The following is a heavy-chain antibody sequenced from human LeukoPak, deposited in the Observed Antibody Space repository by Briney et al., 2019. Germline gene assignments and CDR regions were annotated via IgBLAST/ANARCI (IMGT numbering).Heavy chain of an antibody. CDR1: GGSIRSSYYY. Sequence: SETLSLTCTVSGGSIRSSYYYWGWIRQPPGKGLEWIGEINHSGSTNYNPSLKSRVTISVDTSKNQFSLKLSSATAADTAVYYCARGRDTVVVVAATIYNYWGQGTLVTVSS. V-gene: IGHV4-39*07. CDR3: ARGRDTVVVVAATIYNY. J-gene: IGHJ4*02. CDR2: INHSGST. D-gene: IGHD2-15*01.